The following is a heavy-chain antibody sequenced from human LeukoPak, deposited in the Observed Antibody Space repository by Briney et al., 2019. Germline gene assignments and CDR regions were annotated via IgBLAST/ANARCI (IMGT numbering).Heavy chain of an antibody. V-gene: IGHV3-74*01. CDR3: ARVAPYYYDSSGYYDY. CDR1: GFTFSSYW. J-gene: IGHJ4*02. CDR2: INSDGSRT. D-gene: IGHD3-22*01. Sequence: GGSLRLSCAASGFTFSSYWMHWVRQAPGKGLGWVSRINSDGSRTSYADSVMGRFTISRDNAKNTLNLQMSSLRAEDTAVYYCARVAPYYYDSSGYYDYWGQGTLVTVSS.